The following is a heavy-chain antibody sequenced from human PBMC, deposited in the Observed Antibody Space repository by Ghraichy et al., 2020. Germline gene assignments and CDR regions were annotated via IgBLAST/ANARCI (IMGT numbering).Heavy chain of an antibody. Sequence: GGSLILSCAASGFTFSNAWMSWVRQAPGKGLEWVGRIKSKTDGGTTDYAAPVKGRFTISRDDSKNTLYLQMNSLKTEDTAVYYCTTVLTMIDPLDSSGLEDNFDYWGQGTLVTVSS. CDR2: IKSKTDGGTT. V-gene: IGHV3-15*01. CDR3: TTVLTMIDPLDSSGLEDNFDY. J-gene: IGHJ4*02. D-gene: IGHD3-22*01. CDR1: GFTFSNAW.